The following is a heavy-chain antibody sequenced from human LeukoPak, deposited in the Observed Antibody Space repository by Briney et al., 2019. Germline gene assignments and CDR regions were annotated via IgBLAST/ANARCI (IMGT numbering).Heavy chain of an antibody. J-gene: IGHJ6*02. CDR3: AKNLYCGGGSCYPSALGMDV. CDR2: IWFDGSNK. Sequence: GGSLRLSCAASGFIFSNDAMHWVRQAPGKGLEWVAFIWFDGSNKHYADSVKGRFTISRDNSKNTLFLQMSSLRAEDTAVYYCAKNLYCGGGSCYPSALGMDVWGQGTTVTVSS. V-gene: IGHV3-30*02. CDR1: GFIFSNDA. D-gene: IGHD2-15*01.